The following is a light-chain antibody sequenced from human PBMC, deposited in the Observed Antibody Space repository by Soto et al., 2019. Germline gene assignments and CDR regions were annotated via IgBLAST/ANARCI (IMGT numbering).Light chain of an antibody. V-gene: IGLV2-23*03. J-gene: IGLJ2*01. CDR2: EGT. Sequence: QSALTQPASVSGSPGQSITISCTGTSGDVGTYKLVSWYQHHPGKVPRLMIYEGTKRPSGVSDRFSGTKSGNTASLTISGLQAEDEADYYCCSYAGSSTLVVFGGGTKLTVL. CDR3: CSYAGSSTLVV. CDR1: SGDVGTYKL.